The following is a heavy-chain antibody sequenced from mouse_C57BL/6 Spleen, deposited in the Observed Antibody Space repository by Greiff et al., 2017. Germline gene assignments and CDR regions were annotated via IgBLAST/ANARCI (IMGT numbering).Heavy chain of an antibody. J-gene: IGHJ4*01. CDR3: ARGIYYDCEGGAMDY. CDR2: IDPSDSET. Sequence: QVQLQQPGAELVRPGSSVKLSCKASGYTFTSYWMHWVKQRPIQGLEWIGNIDPSDSETHYNQKFKDKATLTVDKSSSTAYMQLSSLTSEDSAVYYCARGIYYDCEGGAMDYRGQGTSVTVSS. D-gene: IGHD2-4*01. CDR1: GYTFTSYW. V-gene: IGHV1-52*01.